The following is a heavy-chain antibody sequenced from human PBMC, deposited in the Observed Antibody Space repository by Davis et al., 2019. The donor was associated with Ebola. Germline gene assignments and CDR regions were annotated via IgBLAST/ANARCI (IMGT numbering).Heavy chain of an antibody. J-gene: IGHJ5*02. V-gene: IGHV3-30-3*01. Sequence: GESPKIPCTASGFTFSNYPMYWVRQAPGKGLDWVSIISHDGATAYYADSVKGRFTISRDNSKNALFLQMSRLRPDDSAVYFCARVGFRSGAPNHWGQGTQVTVSS. CDR1: GFTFSNYP. CDR2: ISHDGATA. CDR3: ARVGFRSGAPNH. D-gene: IGHD3-3*01.